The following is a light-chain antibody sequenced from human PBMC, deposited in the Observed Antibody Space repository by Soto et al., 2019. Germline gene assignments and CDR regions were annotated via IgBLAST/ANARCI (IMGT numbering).Light chain of an antibody. V-gene: IGKV3-15*01. J-gene: IGKJ4*01. CDR3: QQYSNWPLT. CDR2: GAS. Sequence: EIVMTQSPATLSVSPGERATLSCRTSQSVSSNLAWYQQKPGQAPRLLIYGASTRATGIPASFSGSGSGTEFTLTICSLQSEDFAVYYCQQYSNWPLTFGGGTKVQIK. CDR1: QSVSSN.